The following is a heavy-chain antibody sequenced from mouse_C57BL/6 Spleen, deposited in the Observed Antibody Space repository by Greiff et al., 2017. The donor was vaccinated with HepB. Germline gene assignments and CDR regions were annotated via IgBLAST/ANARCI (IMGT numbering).Heavy chain of an antibody. CDR2: INPNNGGT. D-gene: IGHD2-4*01. V-gene: IGHV1-26*01. Sequence: VQLQQSGPELVKPGASVKISCKASGYTFTDYYMNWVKQSHGKSLEWIGDINPNNGGTSYNQKFKGKATLTVDKSSSTAYMELRSLTSEDSAVYYCAPYDYDVGGNWGQGTSVTVSS. CDR3: APYDYDVGGN. J-gene: IGHJ4*01. CDR1: GYTFTDYY.